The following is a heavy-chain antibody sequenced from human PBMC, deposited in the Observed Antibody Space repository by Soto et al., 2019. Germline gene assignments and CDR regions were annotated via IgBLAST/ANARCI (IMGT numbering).Heavy chain of an antibody. CDR3: ARDEPLVGATLYGMDV. J-gene: IGHJ6*02. CDR2: IIPIFGTA. Sequence: QVQLVQSGAEVKKPGSSVKVSCKASGGTFSSYAISWVRQAPGQGLEWMGGIIPIFGTANYAQKFQGGVTITADESTSTAYMELSSLRSEDTAVYYCARDEPLVGATLYGMDVWGQGTTVTVSS. CDR1: GGTFSSYA. D-gene: IGHD1-26*01. V-gene: IGHV1-69*01.